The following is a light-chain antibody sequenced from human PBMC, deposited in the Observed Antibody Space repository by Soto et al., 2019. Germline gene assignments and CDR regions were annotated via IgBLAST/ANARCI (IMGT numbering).Light chain of an antibody. CDR3: QHSYSTPRT. CDR1: KRIGNY. CDR2: TAS. J-gene: IGKJ1*01. V-gene: IGKV1-39*01. Sequence: DMHMSQSQSCLPVSLGDRVTITLWASKRIGNYLCCYQQNQGKAPRLLIYTASSLQSGVPSRFSGSGAGTDFTLTITRLQPEDFATYFCQHSYSTPRTFGQGTKVDI.